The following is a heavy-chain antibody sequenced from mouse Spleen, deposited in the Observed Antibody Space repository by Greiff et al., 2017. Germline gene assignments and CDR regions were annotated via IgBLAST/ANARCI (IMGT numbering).Heavy chain of an antibody. D-gene: IGHD2-1*01. J-gene: IGHJ2*01. CDR3: ARYGNYLDY. Sequence: VKLMESGPELVKPGASVKISCKASGYAFSSSWMNWVKQRPGKGLEWIGRIYPGDGDTNYNGKFKGKATLTADKSSSTAYMQLSSLTSEDSAVYFCARYGNYLDYWGQGTTLTVSS. V-gene: IGHV1-82*01. CDR2: IYPGDGDT. CDR1: GYAFSSSW.